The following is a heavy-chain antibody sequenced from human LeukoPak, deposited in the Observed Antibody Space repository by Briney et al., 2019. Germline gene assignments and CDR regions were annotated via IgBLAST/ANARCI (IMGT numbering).Heavy chain of an antibody. J-gene: IGHJ4*02. CDR2: IGGTTGNT. V-gene: IGHV3-23*01. D-gene: IGHD6-13*01. CDR3: AKGPGAGGNTWYYFDC. CDR1: GFTFDNHA. Sequence: PGRSLRLSCAASGFTFDNHAMNWVRQAPGKELEWVSAIGGTTGNTYYADSVKGRFTISTDNSKTTLYLQMNSLRADDTAVYYCAKGPGAGGNTWYYFDCWGQGTLVTVSS.